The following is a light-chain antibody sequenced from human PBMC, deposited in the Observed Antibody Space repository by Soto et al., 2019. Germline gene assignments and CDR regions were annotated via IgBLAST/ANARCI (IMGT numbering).Light chain of an antibody. CDR1: SSDVGGSNL. Sequence: QSALTQPRSVSGSPGQSVTISCTGTSSDVGGSNLVSWYQQHAGRAPKLVIYDVIKRPSGVPDRFSGSKSGNTASLTISGLQVEDAAYYYCCSYAGNSLWVFGGGTQLTVL. CDR3: CSYAGNSLWV. V-gene: IGLV2-11*01. CDR2: DVI. J-gene: IGLJ3*02.